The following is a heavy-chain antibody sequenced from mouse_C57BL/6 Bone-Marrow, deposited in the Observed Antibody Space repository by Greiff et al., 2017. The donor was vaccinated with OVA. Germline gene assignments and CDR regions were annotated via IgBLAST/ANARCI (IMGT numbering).Heavy chain of an antibody. J-gene: IGHJ1*03. D-gene: IGHD2-4*01. Sequence: QVQLQQPGAELVRPGSSVQLSCKASGYTFTSYWMHWVKQRPIQGLEWIGNIDPSDSETHYNQKFKDKATLTVDKSSSTAYMQLSSLTSEDSAVYYCARGGLRRPHWYFDVWGTGTTVTVSS. CDR1: GYTFTSYW. CDR3: ARGGLRRPHWYFDV. V-gene: IGHV1-52*01. CDR2: IDPSDSET.